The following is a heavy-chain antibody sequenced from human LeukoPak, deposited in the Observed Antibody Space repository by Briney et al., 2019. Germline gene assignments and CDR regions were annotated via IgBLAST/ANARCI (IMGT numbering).Heavy chain of an antibody. V-gene: IGHV4-59*01. D-gene: IGHD3-10*01. CDR2: IYYSGST. CDR3: ARPMVRKQTTGSDP. Sequence: PSETLSLTCTVSGGSISSYYWSWIRQPPGKGLEWIGYIYYSGSTNYNPSLQSRVTISVDTSKNQFSLKLSSVTAADTAVYYCARPMVRKQTTGSDPWGQGPLVTVPP. CDR1: GGSISSYY. J-gene: IGHJ5*02.